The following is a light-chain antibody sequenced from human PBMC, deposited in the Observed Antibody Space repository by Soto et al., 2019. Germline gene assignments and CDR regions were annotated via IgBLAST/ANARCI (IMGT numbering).Light chain of an antibody. CDR2: AAS. CDR3: LQDYNYPLT. Sequence: AIQMTQSPSSLSASVGDRVTITCRASQGIRNDLGWYQQKPGKAPKLLIYAASSLQSGVPSRFSGSGSGTDFTLNISSLQPDDFATYYFLQDYNYPLTFGQGTKVEIK. CDR1: QGIRND. J-gene: IGKJ1*01. V-gene: IGKV1-6*01.